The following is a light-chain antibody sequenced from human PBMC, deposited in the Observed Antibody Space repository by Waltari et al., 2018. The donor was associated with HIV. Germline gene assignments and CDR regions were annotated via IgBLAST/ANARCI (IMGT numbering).Light chain of an antibody. V-gene: IGKV1-39*01. J-gene: IGKJ4*01. CDR3: QQSYSTPLT. CDR2: TAS. Sequence: DIHMTQSPSSLPASVGDRFTVSCRANQNISSYLIWYQQRPGKAPRLLIYTASTLQRGVPPRFSGSGSGTDFTLSITSLQPEDFATYYCQQSYSTPLTFGGGTRVEIK. CDR1: QNISSY.